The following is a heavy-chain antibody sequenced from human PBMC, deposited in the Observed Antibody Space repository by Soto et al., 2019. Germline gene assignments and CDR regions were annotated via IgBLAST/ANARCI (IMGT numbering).Heavy chain of an antibody. Sequence: GGSVGLSGVACECVDRSNYLSWVRQAPGKGLEWVSVISGRGGSTYYADSVKGRFTIPRDNSKNTLYLQMNSLRAEDTAVYYCAREGGGSNGWFVDSWGQGTLVTVSS. CDR3: AREGGGSNGWFVDS. V-gene: IGHV3-23*01. CDR1: ECVDRSNY. D-gene: IGHD6-19*01. CDR2: ISGRGGST. J-gene: IGHJ5*01.